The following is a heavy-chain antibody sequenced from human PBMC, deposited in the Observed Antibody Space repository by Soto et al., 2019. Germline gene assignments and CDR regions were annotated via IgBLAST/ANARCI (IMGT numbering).Heavy chain of an antibody. Sequence: GGSLRLSCAASGFTFSGSAMHWVREASGKGLELVGRIRSKANSYATAYAASVKGRFTISRDDSKNTAYLQMNSLKTEDTAVYYCTRQDGSHCSGGSCYSSGMDVWGQGTTVTVSS. CDR1: GFTFSGSA. CDR2: IRSKANSYAT. V-gene: IGHV3-73*01. D-gene: IGHD2-15*01. J-gene: IGHJ6*02. CDR3: TRQDGSHCSGGSCYSSGMDV.